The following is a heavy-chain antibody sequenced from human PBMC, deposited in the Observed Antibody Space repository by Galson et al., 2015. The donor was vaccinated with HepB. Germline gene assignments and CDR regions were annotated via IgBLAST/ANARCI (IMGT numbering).Heavy chain of an antibody. CDR3: ARDLAYSRSWETFDP. CDR2: IIPIFGTA. J-gene: IGHJ5*02. V-gene: IGHV1-69*01. D-gene: IGHD6-13*01. CDR1: GGTFSSYA. Sequence: KFSCKASGGTFSSYAISWVRQAPGQGLEWMGGIIPIFGTANYAQKFQGRVTITADESTSTAYMELSGLISEDTAVYYCARDLAYSRSWETFDPWGQGTLVTVSS.